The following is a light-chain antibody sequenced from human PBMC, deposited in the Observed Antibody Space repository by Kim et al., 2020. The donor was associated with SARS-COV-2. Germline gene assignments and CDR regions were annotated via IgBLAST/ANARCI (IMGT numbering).Light chain of an antibody. CDR3: QHYNDLPWS. Sequence: ASVGDRVTITCRASRDIKNYVCWYQQKPGKAPRLLIYGASNLETGVPSRFSGSGAGTDFTFTIGRLQPEDIATYYCQHYNDLPWSFGQGTKVDIK. J-gene: IGKJ1*01. CDR2: GAS. V-gene: IGKV1-33*01. CDR1: RDIKNY.